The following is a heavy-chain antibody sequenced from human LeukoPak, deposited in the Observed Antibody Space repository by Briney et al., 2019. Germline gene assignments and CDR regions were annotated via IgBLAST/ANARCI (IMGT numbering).Heavy chain of an antibody. CDR1: GGSFSGYY. CDR3: ARTPDNHYYYMDV. Sequence: SETLSLTCAVYGGSFSGYYWSWIRQHPGKGLEWIGYIYYSGSTYYNPSLKSRVIISVDTSKNQFSLKLNSVTAADTAVYYCARTPDNHYYYMDVWGKGTTVTVSS. CDR2: IYYSGST. V-gene: IGHV4-31*11. J-gene: IGHJ6*03. D-gene: IGHD3-22*01.